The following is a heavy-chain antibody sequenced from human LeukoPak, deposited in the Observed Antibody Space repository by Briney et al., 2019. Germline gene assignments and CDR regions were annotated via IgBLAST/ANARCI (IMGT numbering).Heavy chain of an antibody. CDR3: ATARVIGSGSPFEIDY. J-gene: IGHJ4*02. V-gene: IGHV1-24*01. CDR1: GYTLTELS. D-gene: IGHD3-10*01. Sequence: ASVKVSCKVSGYTLTELSMHWVRQAPGKGLEWMGGFDPEDGETIYAQKFQGRVTMTEDTSTDTAYMELSSLRSEDTAVYYCATARVIGSGSPFEIDYWGQGTLVTVSS. CDR2: FDPEDGET.